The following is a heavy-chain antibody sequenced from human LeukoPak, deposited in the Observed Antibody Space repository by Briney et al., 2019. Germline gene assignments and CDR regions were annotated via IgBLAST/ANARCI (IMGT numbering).Heavy chain of an antibody. J-gene: IGHJ3*01. D-gene: IGHD1-1*01. CDR2: TRYGGTNK. V-gene: IGHV3-30*02. CDR1: EFTFNNYG. CDR3: ARAASFSRNGAFDF. Sequence: GGSLRLSCAASEFTFNNYGIHWVRQAPGKGLEWVTFTRYGGTNKYYADSVKGRFTISRDTSKNTLYLQMNSLRAEDTAVYYCARAASFSRNGAFDFWGQGTMVTVSS.